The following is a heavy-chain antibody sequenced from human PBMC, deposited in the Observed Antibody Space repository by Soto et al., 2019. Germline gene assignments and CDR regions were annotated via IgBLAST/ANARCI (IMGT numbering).Heavy chain of an antibody. V-gene: IGHV4-39*01. J-gene: IGHJ4*02. CDR3: ARHGSSWTFFDY. CDR2: FYHSGTS. CDR1: GGSISSTGYY. D-gene: IGHD6-13*01. Sequence: PSETLSLTCNVSGGSISSTGYYWGWIRQPPGKGLEWIGTFYHSGTSYYIPSLKSRVTISVDTSKNQFSLKLDSVTAADTAVYYCARHGSSWTFFDYWGQG.